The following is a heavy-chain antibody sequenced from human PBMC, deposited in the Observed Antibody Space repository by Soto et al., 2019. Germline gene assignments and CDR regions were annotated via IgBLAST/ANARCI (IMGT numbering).Heavy chain of an antibody. CDR2: IIPIFDTP. CDR3: SRDPGRSSDRWRVRQVADGDYYNLDV. D-gene: IGHD3-22*01. CDR1: GGTFNNNA. Sequence: QVHLGQSGAEVKKPGSSMKVSCKASGGTFNNNAISWVRQAPGQGHPWMGRIIPIFDTPKYEQKFRGRLTITADKSTRTVYMVLSSLRSEDTAVYFCSRDPGRSSDRWRVRQVADGDYYNLDVWCQGTTVTVS. J-gene: IGHJ6*03. V-gene: IGHV1-69*06.